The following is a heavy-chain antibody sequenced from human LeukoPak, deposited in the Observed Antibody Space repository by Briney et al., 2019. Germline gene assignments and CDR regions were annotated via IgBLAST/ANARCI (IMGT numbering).Heavy chain of an antibody. Sequence: ASVKVSCKTSGYTFTGYYMRWVRQAPGQGLEWMGIINPSGGSTSYAQKFQGRVTMTRDMSTSTVYMELSSLRSEDTAVYYCASGSYYDSSGPANWGQGTLVTVSS. CDR2: INPSGGST. J-gene: IGHJ4*02. V-gene: IGHV1-46*01. CDR1: GYTFTGYY. CDR3: ASGSYYDSSGPAN. D-gene: IGHD3-22*01.